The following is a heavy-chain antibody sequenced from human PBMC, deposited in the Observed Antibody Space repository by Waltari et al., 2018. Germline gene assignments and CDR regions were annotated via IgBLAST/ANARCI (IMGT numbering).Heavy chain of an antibody. D-gene: IGHD3-10*01. CDR2: IIPIFGTA. CDR3: ARGGYGSGSYLPNDAFDI. J-gene: IGHJ3*02. CDR1: GGTFSSYA. Sequence: QVQLVQSGAEVKKPGSSVKVSCKASGGTFSSYAISWVRQAPGQGLEWMGGIIPIFGTANYAQQFQGRVTITADESTSTAYMELSSLRSEDTAVYYCARGGYGSGSYLPNDAFDIWGQGTMVTVSS. V-gene: IGHV1-69*13.